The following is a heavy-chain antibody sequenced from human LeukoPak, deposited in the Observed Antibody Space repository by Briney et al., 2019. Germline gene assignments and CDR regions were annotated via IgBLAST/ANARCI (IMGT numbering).Heavy chain of an antibody. CDR1: GYTFTSYG. J-gene: IGHJ5*02. V-gene: IGHV1-18*01. Sequence: GASVKVSCKASGYTFTSYGISWVRQAPGQGLEWMGWISAYNGNTNYAQKLQGRVTMTTDTSTSTAYMELSSLRSEDTAVYYCARDFKRLGELSLPWGQGTLVTVSS. CDR3: ARDFKRLGELSLP. CDR2: ISAYNGNT. D-gene: IGHD3-16*02.